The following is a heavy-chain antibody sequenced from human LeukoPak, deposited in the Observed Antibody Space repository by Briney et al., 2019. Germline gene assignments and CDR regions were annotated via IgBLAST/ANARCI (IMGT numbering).Heavy chain of an antibody. D-gene: IGHD3-22*01. CDR1: GYTFTSYY. J-gene: IGHJ6*03. V-gene: IGHV1-2*02. CDR3: ARDPTSGYYYHYYYYMDV. CDR2: INPNSGGT. Sequence: GASVKVSCKASGYTFTSYYMHWVRQAPGQGLEWMGWINPNSGGTNYAQKFQGRVTMTRDTSISTAYMELSRLRSDDTAVYYCARDPTSGYYYHYYYYMDVWGKGTTVTISS.